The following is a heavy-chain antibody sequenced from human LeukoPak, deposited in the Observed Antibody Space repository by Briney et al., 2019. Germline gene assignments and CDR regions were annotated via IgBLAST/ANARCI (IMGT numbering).Heavy chain of an antibody. J-gene: IGHJ3*02. Sequence: PGGSLRLSCAASGFTFSSYAMHWVRQAPGKGLEWVAVISYDGSNKYYADSVKGRFTISRDNSKNTLYLQMNSLRAEDTAVYYCAKTMTTVTTTDAFDIWGQGTMVTVSS. CDR3: AKTMTTVTTTDAFDI. D-gene: IGHD4-11*01. CDR2: ISYDGSNK. CDR1: GFTFSSYA. V-gene: IGHV3-30-3*02.